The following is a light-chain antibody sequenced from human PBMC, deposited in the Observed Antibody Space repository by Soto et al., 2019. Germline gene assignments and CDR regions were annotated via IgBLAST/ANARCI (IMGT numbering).Light chain of an antibody. CDR1: SSDFGNYNL. CDR2: EAT. CDR3: CSFACSNSWV. J-gene: IGLJ3*02. Sequence: QSALTQPASVSGSPGQSITISCTGTSSDFGNYNLVSWYQHHPGAAPKLMIYEATRRPSGISNRFSGSKSGNTASLTISGLQAEDEAAYYCCSFACSNSWVFGGGTKLNVL. V-gene: IGLV2-23*01.